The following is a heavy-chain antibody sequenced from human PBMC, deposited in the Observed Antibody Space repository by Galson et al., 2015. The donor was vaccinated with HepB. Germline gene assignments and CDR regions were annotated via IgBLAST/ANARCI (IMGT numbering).Heavy chain of an antibody. D-gene: IGHD1-26*01. CDR3: AKDRDHWELSLDPIIDY. Sequence: SLRLSCAASGFTFKKYAMNWVRQAPGKGLEWISGISDGGVSPFYADSVKGRFTISRDNSKNTLYLQMDSLRAEDTAVYYCAKDRDHWELSLDPIIDYWGQGTLVTVSS. V-gene: IGHV3-23*01. CDR1: GFTFKKYA. J-gene: IGHJ4*02. CDR2: ISDGGVSP.